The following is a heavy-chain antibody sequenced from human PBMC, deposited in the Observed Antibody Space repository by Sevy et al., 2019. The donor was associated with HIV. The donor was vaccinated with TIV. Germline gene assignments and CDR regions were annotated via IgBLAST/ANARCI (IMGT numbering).Heavy chain of an antibody. Sequence: ASVKVSCKTSGYSFTGFYIHWVWQAPGQGLEWMGWINPYSGGTYYTQNFQGRVTMTRDTSISTAYMELSRLRSDDTAMYYCARLAARWGQGTRVTVSS. D-gene: IGHD2-15*01. J-gene: IGHJ4*02. CDR3: ARLAAR. V-gene: IGHV1-2*02. CDR1: GYSFTGFY. CDR2: INPYSGGT.